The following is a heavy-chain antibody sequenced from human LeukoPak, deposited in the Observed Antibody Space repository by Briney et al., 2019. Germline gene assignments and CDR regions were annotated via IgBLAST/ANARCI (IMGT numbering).Heavy chain of an antibody. CDR1: GYTFTGYY. CDR2: INPNSGDT. Sequence: ASVKLSCKASGYTFTGYYMHWVREAPGQGLEWMGWINPNSGDTNYAQKFQGRVTMTRDTSISTAYMELSRLRSDDTAVYYCARDKSGNSGWYSYFDYWGQGTLVTVSS. CDR3: ARDKSGNSGWYSYFDY. D-gene: IGHD6-19*01. J-gene: IGHJ4*02. V-gene: IGHV1-2*02.